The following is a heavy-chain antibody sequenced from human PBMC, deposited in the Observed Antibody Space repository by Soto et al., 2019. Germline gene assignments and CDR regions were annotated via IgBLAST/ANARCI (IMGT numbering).Heavy chain of an antibody. Sequence: EVQLLEFGGGLVQPGGSLRPSCAASGFTFTNYAMTWVRQAPGKGLEWVSTISGSSISTYYADSVKGRFTISRDNSKNTLYLQMNSLRAEDSAIYYCAKHIVATFYFDHWGQGTLVTVSS. CDR2: ISGSSIST. J-gene: IGHJ4*02. CDR3: AKHIVATFYFDH. V-gene: IGHV3-23*01. CDR1: GFTFTNYA. D-gene: IGHD5-12*01.